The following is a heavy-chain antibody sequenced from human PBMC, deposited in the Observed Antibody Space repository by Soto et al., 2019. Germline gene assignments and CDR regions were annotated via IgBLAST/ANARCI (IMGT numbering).Heavy chain of an antibody. Sequence: SETLSLTCAVSGDSLSRGYYWAWIRQPPGKGLEYIGSIYHSGTTYYNPSLMSRVTISVDTSKNQFSLNLRSVTASDTAMYYCATRYYDSSGYFDYWGQGTLVTVSS. D-gene: IGHD3-22*01. CDR3: ATRYYDSSGYFDY. J-gene: IGHJ4*02. CDR2: IYHSGTT. V-gene: IGHV4-38-2*01. CDR1: GDSLSRGYY.